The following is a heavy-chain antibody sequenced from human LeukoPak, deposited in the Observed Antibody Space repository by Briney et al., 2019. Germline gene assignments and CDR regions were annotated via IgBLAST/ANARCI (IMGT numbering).Heavy chain of an antibody. J-gene: IGHJ4*02. Sequence: PGGSLRLSCAASGFTFSDYAMSWVRQAPGKGLEWVSLISGNGGNTYYADSVKGRFTVSRDNSKNTLYLQISSLRAEDTAVYYCARRYGSETYYNPLFDYWGQGTLVTVSS. CDR2: ISGNGGNT. V-gene: IGHV3-23*01. D-gene: IGHD3-10*01. CDR1: GFTFSDYA. CDR3: ARRYGSETYYNPLFDY.